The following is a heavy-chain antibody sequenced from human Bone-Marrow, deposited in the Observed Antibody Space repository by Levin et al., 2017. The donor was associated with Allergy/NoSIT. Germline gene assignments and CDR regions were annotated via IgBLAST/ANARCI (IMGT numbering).Heavy chain of an antibody. D-gene: IGHD2-2*01. V-gene: IGHV1-18*01. CDR3: AREFRGAEDIVLVPAAMDVGWFDP. Sequence: ASVKVSCKASGYTFTSYGISWVRQAPGQGLEWMGWISAYNGNTNYAQKLQGRVTMTTDTSTSTAYMELRSLRSDDTAVYYCAREFRGAEDIVLVPAAMDVGWFDPWGQGTLVTVSS. J-gene: IGHJ5*02. CDR2: ISAYNGNT. CDR1: GYTFTSYG.